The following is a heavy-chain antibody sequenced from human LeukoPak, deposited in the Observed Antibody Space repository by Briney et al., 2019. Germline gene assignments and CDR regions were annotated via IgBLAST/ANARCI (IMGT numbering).Heavy chain of an antibody. Sequence: AGGSLSLSCAASGFTFSSYSMNWDRQAQGQGLEWVTSISSSRSYIYYADSVRGRFTISRDNAKNLLYLQMNSLRAEDTAVYYCARDLGCPGIAAAGTYYFDYWGQGTLVTVSS. V-gene: IGHV3-21*01. CDR1: GFTFSSYS. CDR2: ISSSRSYI. D-gene: IGHD6-13*01. CDR3: ARDLGCPGIAAAGTYYFDY. J-gene: IGHJ4*02.